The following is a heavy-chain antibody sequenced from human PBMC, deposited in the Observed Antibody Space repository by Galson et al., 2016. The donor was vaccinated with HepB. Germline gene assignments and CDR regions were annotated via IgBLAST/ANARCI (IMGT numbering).Heavy chain of an antibody. CDR3: ARGGILSVARRSFDV. J-gene: IGHJ3*01. CDR2: IIPMFVTP. CDR1: GGSFTDYA. D-gene: IGHD1-26*01. V-gene: IGHV1-69*13. Sequence: SVKVSCKASGGSFTDYAISWVRQAPGQGLEWMGGIIPMFVTPNYAQKFQDRVTITADESTTTVYLELTSLKSEDTAVYYCARGGILSVARRSFDVWGHGTMVTVSS.